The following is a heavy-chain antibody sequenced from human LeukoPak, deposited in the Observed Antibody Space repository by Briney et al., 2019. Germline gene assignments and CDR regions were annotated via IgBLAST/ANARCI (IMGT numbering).Heavy chain of an antibody. CDR3: ARGYSSSWYFNWFDP. CDR1: GYSISSGYF. J-gene: IGHJ5*02. D-gene: IGHD6-13*01. V-gene: IGHV4-38-2*02. CDR2: IYHSGTT. Sequence: SETLSLTCTVSGYSISSGYFWGWIRQPPGKGLEWIGSIYHSGTTYYNPSLKNRVTISVDTSKNQFSLKLPSVTAADTAVYYCARGYSSSWYFNWFDPWGQGTLVTVSS.